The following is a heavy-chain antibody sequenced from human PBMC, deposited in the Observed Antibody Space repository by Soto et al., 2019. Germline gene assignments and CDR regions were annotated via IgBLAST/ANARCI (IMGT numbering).Heavy chain of an antibody. V-gene: IGHV1-3*01. CDR1: GYTFTSYA. D-gene: IGHD3-3*01. Sequence: QVQLVQSGAEVKKPGASVKVSCKASGYTFTSYAMHWVRQAPGPRLEWMGWINAGNGNTKYSQKFQGRVTITRDTSARTAYLELSSLRSEDTAVYYCAIDRRDRSGQYYYYGMDVWGQGTTVTVSS. J-gene: IGHJ6*02. CDR3: AIDRRDRSGQYYYYGMDV. CDR2: INAGNGNT.